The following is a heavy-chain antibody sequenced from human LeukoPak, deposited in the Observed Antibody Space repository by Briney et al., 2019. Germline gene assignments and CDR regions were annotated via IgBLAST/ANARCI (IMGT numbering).Heavy chain of an antibody. J-gene: IGHJ4*02. CDR3: ARGYYDILTGYYLFDY. CDR2: IIHIFGTA. Sequence: SVKVSCKASGGTLSSYAISWVRQAPGQGLEWMGRIIHIFGTANYAQKFQGRVTITTDESTSTAYMELSSLRSEDTAVYYCARGYYDILTGYYLFDYWGQGTLVTVSS. D-gene: IGHD3-9*01. CDR1: GGTLSSYA. V-gene: IGHV1-69*05.